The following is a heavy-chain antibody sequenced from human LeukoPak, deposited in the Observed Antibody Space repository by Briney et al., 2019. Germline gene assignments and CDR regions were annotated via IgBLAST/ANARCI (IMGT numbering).Heavy chain of an antibody. D-gene: IGHD6-19*01. CDR2: INHSGGT. Sequence: SETLSLTCAVYGGSFSGYYWSWIRQPPGKGLEWIGEINHSGGTNYNPSLKSRVTISVDTSKNQFSLKLSSVTAADTAVYYCARISGSLDAFDIWGQGTMVTVSS. CDR1: GGSFSGYY. V-gene: IGHV4-34*01. J-gene: IGHJ3*02. CDR3: ARISGSLDAFDI.